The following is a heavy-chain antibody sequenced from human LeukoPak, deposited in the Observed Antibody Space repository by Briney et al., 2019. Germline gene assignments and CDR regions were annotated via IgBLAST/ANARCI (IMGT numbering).Heavy chain of an antibody. CDR3: AGGNSMDV. CDR2: IKSDGSGI. J-gene: IGHJ6*04. D-gene: IGHD1/OR15-1a*01. V-gene: IGHV3-7*03. CDR1: GFPFSNSW. Sequence: GGSLRLSCAVSGFPFSNSWMYWVRQAPGKGLEGVANIKSDGSGISYVDSVKGRFIISRDNARNSLYLQMDSLRVEDTAVYFCAGGNSMDVWGKGTAVTVSS.